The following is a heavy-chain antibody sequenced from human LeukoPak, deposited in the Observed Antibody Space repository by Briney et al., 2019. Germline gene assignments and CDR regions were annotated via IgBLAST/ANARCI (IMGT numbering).Heavy chain of an antibody. J-gene: IGHJ4*02. CDR2: ISAYNGNT. D-gene: IGHD3-22*01. V-gene: IGHV1-18*01. CDR1: GCTFTSYG. CDR3: ARERSRYYYDSSGYFD. Sequence: GASVKVSCKASGCTFTSYGISWVRQAPGQGLEWMGWISAYNGNTNYAQKLQGRVTMTTDTSTSTAYMELRSLRSDDTAVYYCARERSRYYYDSSGYFDWGQGTLVTVSS.